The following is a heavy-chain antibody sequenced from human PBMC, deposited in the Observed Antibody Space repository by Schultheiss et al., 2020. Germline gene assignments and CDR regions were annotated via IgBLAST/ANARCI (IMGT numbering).Heavy chain of an antibody. CDR2: MNPNSGNT. V-gene: IGHV1-8*01. CDR1: GYTFTSYD. J-gene: IGHJ6*02. D-gene: IGHD2-2*01. CDR3: TTDDIVVVPAAPYYYYGMDV. Sequence: ASVKVSCKASGYTFTSYDINWVRQATGQGLEWMGWMNPNSGNTGYAQKFQGRVTMTRDTSTSTVYMELSSLRSEDTAVYYCTTDDIVVVPAAPYYYYGMDVWGQGTTVTVSS.